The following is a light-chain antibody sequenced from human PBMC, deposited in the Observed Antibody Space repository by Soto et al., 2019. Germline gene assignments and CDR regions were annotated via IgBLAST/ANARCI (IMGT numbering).Light chain of an antibody. CDR3: QQYGGSPPVT. V-gene: IGKV3-15*01. CDR1: QFVSSR. Sequence: DIVVTQSPATLSASPGERVTLSCRASQFVSSRLAWYQRRPGQVPRLLIYDTSTRAPGISARFSGSGSGTEFTLTISSLQSEDFAVYHCQQYGGSPPVTFGQGTKLEIK. J-gene: IGKJ2*01. CDR2: DTS.